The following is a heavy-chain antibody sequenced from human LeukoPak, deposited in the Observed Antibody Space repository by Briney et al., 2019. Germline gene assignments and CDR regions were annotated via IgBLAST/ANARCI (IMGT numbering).Heavy chain of an antibody. CDR1: GFTLSDHY. V-gene: IGHV3-72*01. CDR3: ARGHKGFDY. CDR2: TRNKANSYSI. J-gene: IGHJ4*02. Sequence: GSLRLSCAASGFTLSDHYMDWVRHAPGKGLEWVARTRNKANSYSIEYAASVNGRFTISRDDSKNSVYLQMNSLKIEDTAVYYCARGHKGFDYWGQGTLVTVSS.